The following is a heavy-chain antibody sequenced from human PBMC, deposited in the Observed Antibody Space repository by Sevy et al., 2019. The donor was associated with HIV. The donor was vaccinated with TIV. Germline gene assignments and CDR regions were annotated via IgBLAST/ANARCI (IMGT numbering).Heavy chain of an antibody. CDR1: GFTFDDYA. D-gene: IGHD6-13*01. Sequence: GGSLRLSCAVSGFTFDDYAMHWVRQAPGKGLEWVSLISWDGGITYYADSVKGRFTLSRDNSKNSLHLQMNSLRAEDIALYYCAKPYSIAVAGDYYYSGMDVWGQGTTVTVSS. V-gene: IGHV3-43D*03. J-gene: IGHJ6*02. CDR3: AKPYSIAVAGDYYYSGMDV. CDR2: ISWDGGIT.